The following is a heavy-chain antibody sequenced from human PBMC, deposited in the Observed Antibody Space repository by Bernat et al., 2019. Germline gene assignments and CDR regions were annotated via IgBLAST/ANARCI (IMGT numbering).Heavy chain of an antibody. Sequence: QVQLQESGPGLVKPSETLSLTCTVSGDSVTSGTYYWSWIRQPPGKGLEWIGYIYYSGRTNYNPSLKNRVTMSADTTKNRFCLDLGSATTSDTCVYYWAGCYYTSGRYYSPASCYHMDVWGQGTTVTASS. CDR1: GDSVTSGTYY. CDR3: AGCYYTSGRYYSPASCYHMDV. J-gene: IGHJ6*02. CDR2: IYYSGRT. D-gene: IGHD3-10*01. V-gene: IGHV4-61*01.